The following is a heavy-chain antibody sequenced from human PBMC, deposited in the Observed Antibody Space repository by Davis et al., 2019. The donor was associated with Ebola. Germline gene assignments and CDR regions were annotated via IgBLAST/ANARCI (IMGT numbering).Heavy chain of an antibody. D-gene: IGHD1-7*01. J-gene: IGHJ4*02. V-gene: IGHV3-48*03. CDR2: ISNTAKTI. Sequence: PGGSLRLSCAASGFTFRSWDMNWVRQAPGKGLEWVSYISNTAKTIYYADSVKGRFTISRDNARNSLYLQMNSLRAEDTAVYYCARGTRGYWGQGTLVTVSS. CDR3: ARGTRGY. CDR1: GFTFRSWD.